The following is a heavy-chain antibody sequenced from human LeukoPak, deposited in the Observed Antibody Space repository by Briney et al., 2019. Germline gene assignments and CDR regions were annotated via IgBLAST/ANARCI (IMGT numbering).Heavy chain of an antibody. CDR1: GYTFTSYY. Sequence: ASVKLSCKASGYTFTSYYMHWVRQAPGQGLEWMGIINPSGGSTSYAQKFQGRVTMARDMSTSTVYMELSSLRSEDTAVYYCARGGIVVVPAAIDWFDPWGQGTLVTVSS. J-gene: IGHJ5*02. V-gene: IGHV1-46*01. D-gene: IGHD2-2*02. CDR3: ARGGIVVVPAAIDWFDP. CDR2: INPSGGST.